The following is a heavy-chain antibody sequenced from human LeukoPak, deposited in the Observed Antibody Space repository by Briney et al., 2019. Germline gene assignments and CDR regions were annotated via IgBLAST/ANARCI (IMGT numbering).Heavy chain of an antibody. CDR2: ISGSGGST. J-gene: IGHJ4*02. D-gene: IGHD3-9*01. CDR3: ARGKYYDILTGPIGHFDY. V-gene: IGHV3-23*01. CDR1: GFTFSSYA. Sequence: PGGSLRLSCAASGFTFSSYAMSWVRQAPGKGLEWVSAISGSGGSTYYADSVKGRFTISRDSSKNTLYLQMNSLRAEDTAVYYCARGKYYDILTGPIGHFDYWGQGTLVTVSS.